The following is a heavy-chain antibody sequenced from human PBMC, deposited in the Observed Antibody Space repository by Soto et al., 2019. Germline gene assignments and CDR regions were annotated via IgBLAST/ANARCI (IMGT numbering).Heavy chain of an antibody. D-gene: IGHD3-22*01. CDR2: ISYDGSNK. Sequence: GGSLRLSCAASGFTFSSYAMHWVRQAPGKGLEWVAVISYDGSNKYYADSVKGRFTISRDNSKNTLYLQMNSLRAEDTAVYYCARVGYYYDSSGYKHYYFDYWGQGTLVTVSS. CDR1: GFTFSSYA. V-gene: IGHV3-30-3*01. CDR3: ARVGYYYDSSGYKHYYFDY. J-gene: IGHJ4*02.